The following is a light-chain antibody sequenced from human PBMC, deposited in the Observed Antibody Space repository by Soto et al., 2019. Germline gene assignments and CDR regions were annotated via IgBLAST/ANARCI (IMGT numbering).Light chain of an antibody. CDR2: ATS. Sequence: DIQMTQSPSSLSASVGDRVTITCRASQAIHSYLNWYQQKPGKAPNLLIFATSTLQSGVPSRFSGSGSGTDFTLTISSLQPEDFATYYCQQRVTFGPGTKVDIK. CDR1: QAIHSY. J-gene: IGKJ3*01. V-gene: IGKV1-39*01. CDR3: QQRVT.